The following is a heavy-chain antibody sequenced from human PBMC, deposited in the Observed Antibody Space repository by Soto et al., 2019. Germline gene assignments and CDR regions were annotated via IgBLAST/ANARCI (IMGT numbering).Heavy chain of an antibody. J-gene: IGHJ6*02. Sequence: ASVKVSCKASGYTFTGYYMHWVRQAPGQGLEWMGWINPNSGGTNYAQKFQGWVTMTRDTSISTAYMELSRLRSDDTAVYYCARGALLWFGETTNYCYYGMDVWGQGTTVTVSS. CDR2: INPNSGGT. D-gene: IGHD3-10*01. CDR3: ARGALLWFGETTNYCYYGMDV. V-gene: IGHV1-2*04. CDR1: GYTFTGYY.